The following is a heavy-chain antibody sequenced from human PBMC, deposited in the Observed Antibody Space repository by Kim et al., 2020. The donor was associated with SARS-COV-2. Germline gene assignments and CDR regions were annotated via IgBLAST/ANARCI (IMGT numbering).Heavy chain of an antibody. Sequence: SETLSLTCAVSGGSISSSNWWSWVRQPPGKGLEWIGEIYHSGSTNYNPSLKSRVTISVDKSKNQFSLKLSSVTAADTAVYYCARDREAVAVVFGYYYYYGMDVWGQGTTVTVSS. CDR1: GGSISSSNW. CDR2: IYHSGST. D-gene: IGHD6-19*01. CDR3: ARDREAVAVVFGYYYYYGMDV. V-gene: IGHV4-4*02. J-gene: IGHJ6*02.